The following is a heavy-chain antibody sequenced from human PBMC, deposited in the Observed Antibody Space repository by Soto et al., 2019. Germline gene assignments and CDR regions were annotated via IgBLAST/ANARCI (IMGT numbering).Heavy chain of an antibody. D-gene: IGHD2-2*01. CDR2: IWYDGGSE. CDR3: ARAHGPSLGSCLDL. Sequence: QVQLVESGGGVVQPGRSLSLSCAASGFTFSAYGMHWVRQAPGEGLEWVAVIWYDGGSEYYADSVEGRFTVSRDNAKNTVYLHMDTLRGDDTAVYYCARAHGPSLGSCLDLWGQGTLVTVSA. CDR1: GFTFSAYG. V-gene: IGHV3-33*01. J-gene: IGHJ5*02.